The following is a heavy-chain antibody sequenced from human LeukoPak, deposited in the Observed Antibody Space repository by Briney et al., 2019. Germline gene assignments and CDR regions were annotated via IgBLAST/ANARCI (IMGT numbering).Heavy chain of an antibody. V-gene: IGHV1-8*01. Sequence: ASVKVSCKASGYTFTSYDINWVRQATGQGLEWMGWMNPNSGNTGYAQKFRGRVTMTRNTSISTAYMELSSLRSEDTAVYYCARAGVPLRAIFGVVIYGDWFDPWGQGTLVTASS. CDR3: ARAGVPLRAIFGVVIYGDWFDP. CDR2: MNPNSGNT. D-gene: IGHD3-3*01. CDR1: GYTFTSYD. J-gene: IGHJ5*02.